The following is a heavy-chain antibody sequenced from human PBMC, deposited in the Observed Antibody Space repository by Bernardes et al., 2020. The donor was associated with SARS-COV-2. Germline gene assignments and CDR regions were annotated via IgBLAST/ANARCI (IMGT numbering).Heavy chain of an antibody. CDR3: AKDVGYSDFWRGYFDD. V-gene: IGHV3-43*01. J-gene: IGHJ4*02. Sequence: VESLFRSCAASGFTFDDSTMHWVRQAPGPGLEWVSLISWDGYGTFYADSVKGRFTISRDNSKNSLYLQMDSLGTEDTALYYCAKDVGYSDFWRGYFDDWGQGTLVTVSS. CDR1: GFTFDDST. CDR2: ISWDGYGT. D-gene: IGHD3-3*01.